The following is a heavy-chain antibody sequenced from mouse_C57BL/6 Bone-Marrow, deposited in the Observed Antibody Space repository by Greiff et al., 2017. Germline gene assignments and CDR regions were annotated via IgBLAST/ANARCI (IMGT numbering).Heavy chain of an antibody. V-gene: IGHV1-15*01. CDR2: IDPETGGT. Sequence: QVQLQQSGAELVRPGASVTLSCKASGYTFTDYEMHWVKQTPVHGLEWIGAIDPETGGTAYNQKFKGKAILTADKASSTAYMELRSLTSEDSAVYYCTRGEFIAWGQGTLVTVSA. D-gene: IGHD1-1*01. CDR1: GYTFTDYE. CDR3: TRGEFIA. J-gene: IGHJ3*01.